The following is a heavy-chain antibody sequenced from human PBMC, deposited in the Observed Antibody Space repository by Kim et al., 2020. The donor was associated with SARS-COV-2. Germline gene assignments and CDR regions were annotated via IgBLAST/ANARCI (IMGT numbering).Heavy chain of an antibody. D-gene: IGHD5-18*01. CDR2: IYYSGST. V-gene: IGHV4-59*01. J-gene: IGHJ4*02. CDR1: GGSISSYY. CDR3: ARVNTAMVLGFDY. Sequence: SETLSLTCTVSGGSISSYYWSWIRQPPGKGLEWIGYIYYSGSTNYNPSLKSRVTISVDTSKNQFSLKLSSVTAADTAVYYCARVNTAMVLGFDYWGQGTLVTVSS.